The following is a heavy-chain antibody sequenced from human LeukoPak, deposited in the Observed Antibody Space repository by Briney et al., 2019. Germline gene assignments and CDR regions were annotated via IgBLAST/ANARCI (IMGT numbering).Heavy chain of an antibody. Sequence: GGSLRLSCAASGFTVSTSYMSWVRQAPGKGLEWVSVIYSGGRIYYAESVKGRFSISRDIFKNSLFLQMNSLRAEDSAVYYCAREGPSSGSYDSWGQGTLVTVSS. CDR3: AREGPSSGSYDS. D-gene: IGHD1-26*01. V-gene: IGHV3-66*01. CDR1: GFTVSTSY. J-gene: IGHJ5*01. CDR2: IYSGGRI.